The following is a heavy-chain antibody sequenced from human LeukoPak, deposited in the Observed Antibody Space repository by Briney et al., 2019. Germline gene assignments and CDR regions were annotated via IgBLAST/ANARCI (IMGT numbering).Heavy chain of an antibody. D-gene: IGHD6-13*01. J-gene: IGHJ4*02. Sequence: GGSLRLSCAASGFTFSSYAMSWVRQAPGKGLEWVSAISGSGDSTYYGDSVKGRFTISRDNSKNTLYLQMNSLRAKDTAVYYCAKTRPLDSSSWSHGDYWGQGTLVTVSS. CDR1: GFTFSSYA. CDR3: AKTRPLDSSSWSHGDY. CDR2: ISGSGDST. V-gene: IGHV3-23*01.